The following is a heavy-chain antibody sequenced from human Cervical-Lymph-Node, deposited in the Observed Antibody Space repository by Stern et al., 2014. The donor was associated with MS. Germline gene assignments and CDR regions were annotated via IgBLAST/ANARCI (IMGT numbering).Heavy chain of an antibody. CDR3: ARDEAVGDQFDLWSDP. Sequence: VQLVESGAEVKKPGSSVRVSCRASGGTFRNYAISWVRQAPGQGLEWMGRIIPILGLTTYAQKFQGRVTITADTSTSTVHMQLTNLRSEDTAVYYCARDEAVGDQFDLWSDPWGQGTLVTVSS. J-gene: IGHJ5*02. D-gene: IGHD2-21*01. V-gene: IGHV1-69*09. CDR1: GGTFRNYA. CDR2: IIPILGLT.